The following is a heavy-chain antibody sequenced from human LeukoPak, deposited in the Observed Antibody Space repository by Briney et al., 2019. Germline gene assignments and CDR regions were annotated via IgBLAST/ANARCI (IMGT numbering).Heavy chain of an antibody. Sequence: GASVKVSCKASGYTFTGYYMHWVRQAPGQGLEWMGWINPNSGGTNYAQKFQGRVTMTRDTSISTAYMELSRLRSDDTAVYYCARGRLISTVGATDYWGQGTLVTVSS. CDR2: INPNSGGT. CDR1: GYTFTGYY. J-gene: IGHJ4*02. D-gene: IGHD1-26*01. V-gene: IGHV1-2*02. CDR3: ARGRLISTVGATDY.